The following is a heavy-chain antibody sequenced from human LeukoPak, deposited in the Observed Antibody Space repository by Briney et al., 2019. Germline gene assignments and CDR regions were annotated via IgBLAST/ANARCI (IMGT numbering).Heavy chain of an antibody. CDR3: ARDQGYGDYDLDY. CDR1: GGSISSGSYY. J-gene: IGHJ4*02. V-gene: IGHV4-61*02. CDR2: IYSSGST. D-gene: IGHD4-17*01. Sequence: SETLSLTCTVSGGSISSGSYYWRWIRQPAGTGLEWIVRIYSSGSTNYNPSLKSRVTISVDTSKNQFSLKLSSVTAADTAVYYCARDQGYGDYDLDYWGQGTLVTVSS.